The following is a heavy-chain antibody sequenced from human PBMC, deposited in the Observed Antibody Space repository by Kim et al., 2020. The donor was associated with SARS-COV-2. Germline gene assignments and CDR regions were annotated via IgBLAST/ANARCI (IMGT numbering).Heavy chain of an antibody. CDR3: ASATIRDYFDY. J-gene: IGHJ4*02. Sequence: YNVDSVKGRFTISRDNAKNSLYLQMNSLRAEDTAVYYCASATIRDYFDYWGQGTLVTVSS. D-gene: IGHD5-12*01. V-gene: IGHV3-7*01.